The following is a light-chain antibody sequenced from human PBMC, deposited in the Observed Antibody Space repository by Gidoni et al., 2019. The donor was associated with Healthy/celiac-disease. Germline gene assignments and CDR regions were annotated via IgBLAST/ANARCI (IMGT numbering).Light chain of an antibody. CDR1: QSVSSY. CDR2: DAS. J-gene: IGKJ3*01. V-gene: IGKV3-11*01. Sequence: EIVLTQSPATLSLSPGERATLSCRASQSVSSYLAWYQQNPVQAPRLLIYDASNRATGIPARFSGSGSGTDFTLTISSLEPEDFAVYYCQQRSNWPRGFTFXPXTKVEIK. CDR3: QQRSNWPRGFT.